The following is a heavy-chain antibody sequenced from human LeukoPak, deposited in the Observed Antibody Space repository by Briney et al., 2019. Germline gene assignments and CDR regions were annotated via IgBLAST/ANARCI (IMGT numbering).Heavy chain of an antibody. Sequence: SETLSLTCTVSGGSISSSNYYWGWIRQPPGQGLDWIGTLYYSGSTSYNPPLNSRVTMSVDTSKNQFSLNLRSVTAADTAVYYCARHVSGTSGWYVDYWGQGTLVTVSS. V-gene: IGHV4-39*01. CDR1: GGSISSSNYY. D-gene: IGHD6-19*01. CDR2: LYYSGST. CDR3: ARHVSGTSGWYVDY. J-gene: IGHJ4*02.